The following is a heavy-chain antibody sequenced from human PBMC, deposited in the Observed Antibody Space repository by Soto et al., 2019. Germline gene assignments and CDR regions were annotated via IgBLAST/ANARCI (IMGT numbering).Heavy chain of an antibody. V-gene: IGHV5-51*01. CDR1: GYSFTSYW. CDR3: ARHGRYYYYYMDV. J-gene: IGHJ6*03. Sequence: PGESLKISCEGSGYSFTSYWIGWARQMSGKGLEWMGIINPGDSDTRYSPSFQGQVTISVDRSINTAYLHWSSLKASDTAMYYCARHGRYYYYYMDVWGKGTTVTVSS. CDR2: INPGDSDT.